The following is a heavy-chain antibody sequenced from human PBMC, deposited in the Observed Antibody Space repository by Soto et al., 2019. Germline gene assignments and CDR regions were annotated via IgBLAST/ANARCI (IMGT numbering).Heavy chain of an antibody. CDR3: ARDDGYYRLYDY. Sequence: QVRLQESGPGLVKPSQTLSLTCTVSGGSISSGDYFWSWVRQPPGKGLEWIGYIYYTGSTSYNPSLKGRITMSVDTSTNQFSLKVSSVTAADTAVYFCARDDGYYRLYDYWGQGTLVTVSS. V-gene: IGHV4-30-4*01. J-gene: IGHJ4*02. CDR1: GGSISSGDYF. D-gene: IGHD3-3*01. CDR2: IYYTGST.